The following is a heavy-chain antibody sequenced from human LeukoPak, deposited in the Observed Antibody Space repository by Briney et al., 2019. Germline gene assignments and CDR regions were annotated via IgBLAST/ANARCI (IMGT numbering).Heavy chain of an antibody. D-gene: IGHD3-9*01. J-gene: IGHJ4*02. Sequence: SETPSLTCAVYGGSFSGYYWSWIRQPPGKGLEWIGEINHSGITNYNPSLKSRVTISVDTSKNQFSLKLSSVTAADTAVYYCARAFTYYDILTGYYEPHTILDYWGQGTLVTVSS. CDR3: ARAFTYYDILTGYYEPHTILDY. CDR2: INHSGIT. V-gene: IGHV4-34*01. CDR1: GGSFSGYY.